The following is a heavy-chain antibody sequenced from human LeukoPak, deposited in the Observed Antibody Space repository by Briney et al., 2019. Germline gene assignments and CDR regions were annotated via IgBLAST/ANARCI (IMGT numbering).Heavy chain of an antibody. D-gene: IGHD3-22*01. CDR2: INHSGST. Sequence: PSETLSLTCAVYGGSFSGYYWSWIRQPPGKGLEWIGEINHSGSTNYNPSLKSRVTISVGTSKNQFSLKLSSVTAADTAVYYCARGWNYYDSSALTFDYWGQGTLVTVSS. CDR1: GGSFSGYY. J-gene: IGHJ4*02. V-gene: IGHV4-34*01. CDR3: ARGWNYYDSSALTFDY.